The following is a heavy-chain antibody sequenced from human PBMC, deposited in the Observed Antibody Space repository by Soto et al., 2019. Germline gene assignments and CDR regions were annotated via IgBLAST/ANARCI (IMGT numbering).Heavy chain of an antibody. J-gene: IGHJ6*02. CDR2: IYHSGST. V-gene: IGHV4-30-2*01. CDR3: GSDYYDSSGYPAYDGMDV. D-gene: IGHD3-22*01. Sequence: QLQLQESGSGLVKPSQTLSLTCAVSGGSISSGGYSWSWIRQPPGKGLEWIGYIYHSGSTYYNPSLKSRVTISVDRSKNQFSLKLSSVTAADTAVYYCGSDYYDSSGYPAYDGMDVWGQGTTVTVSS. CDR1: GGSISSGGYS.